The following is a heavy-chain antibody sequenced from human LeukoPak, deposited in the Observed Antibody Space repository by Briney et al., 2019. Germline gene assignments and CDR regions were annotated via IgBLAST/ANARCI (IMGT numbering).Heavy chain of an antibody. CDR1: GFTFSSYA. Sequence: GGSLRLSCAASGFTFSSYALHWVRRAPGKGLEYVSGISSNGGSTYYANSVQGRFTISRDNSKNTLYLQMGSLRAEDMAVYYCARDQLLWFGAFDYWGQGTLVNVSS. D-gene: IGHD3-10*01. J-gene: IGHJ4*02. V-gene: IGHV3-64*01. CDR3: ARDQLLWFGAFDY. CDR2: ISSNGGST.